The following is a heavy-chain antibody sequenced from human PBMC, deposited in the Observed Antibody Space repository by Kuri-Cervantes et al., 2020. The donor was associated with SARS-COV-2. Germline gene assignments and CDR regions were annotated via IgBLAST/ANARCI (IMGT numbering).Heavy chain of an antibody. Sequence: SGPTQAQPTQTFTLTCTFPGVPLSTSAMCVSWIRQPPGKSLEWLARIDWDDDKSYSTSLKSRLTISKDTSKSQVVLTMTNVDPVDTATYYCARIMRGWLQFHHDTFDIWGQGTMVTVSS. V-gene: IGHV2-70*11. CDR2: IDWDDDK. CDR3: ARIMRGWLQFHHDTFDI. D-gene: IGHD5-24*01. J-gene: IGHJ3*02. CDR1: GVPLSTSAMC.